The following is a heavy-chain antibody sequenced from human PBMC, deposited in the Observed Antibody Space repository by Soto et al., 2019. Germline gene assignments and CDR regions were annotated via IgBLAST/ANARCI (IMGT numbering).Heavy chain of an antibody. CDR2: INPSGGST. CDR3: ASEIDDF. V-gene: IGHV1-46*01. Sequence: QVQLVQSGAEVKKPGASVKVSCKASGYTFISYYMHWVRQAPGQGLEWMGVINPSGGSTRYAQKXQXRXXMTSDTSTTTVYMELSSLRSEDTAVYYCASEIDDFWGQGTLVTVSS. J-gene: IGHJ4*02. CDR1: GYTFISYY.